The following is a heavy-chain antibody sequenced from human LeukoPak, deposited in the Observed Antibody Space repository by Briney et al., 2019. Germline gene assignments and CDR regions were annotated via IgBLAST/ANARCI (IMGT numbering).Heavy chain of an antibody. V-gene: IGHV1-24*01. J-gene: IGHJ4*02. Sequence: GGFDPEDGETIYAQKFQGRVTMTEDTSTDTAYMELSSLGSEDTAVYYCATYPYQPLGGYWGQGTLVTVSS. D-gene: IGHD2-2*01. CDR2: FDPEDGET. CDR3: ATYPYQPLGGY.